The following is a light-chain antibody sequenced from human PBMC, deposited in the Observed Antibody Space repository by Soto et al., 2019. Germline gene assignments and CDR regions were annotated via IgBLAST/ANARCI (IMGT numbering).Light chain of an antibody. CDR3: SSYTISNTLPFV. CDR2: EVT. V-gene: IGLV2-14*01. Sequence: QLVLTQPASVSGSPGQSITISCTGTRRDVGGYNYVSWYQQYPGKSPKLLIYEVTHRPSGVSNRFSGSKSGNTASLTISGLQAEDEADYYCSSYTISNTLPFVFGTGTKVTVL. CDR1: RRDVGGYNY. J-gene: IGLJ1*01.